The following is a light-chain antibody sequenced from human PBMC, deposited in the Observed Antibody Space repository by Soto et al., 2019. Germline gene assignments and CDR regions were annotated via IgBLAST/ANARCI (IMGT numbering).Light chain of an antibody. V-gene: IGKV1-5*01. CDR1: QSISNW. Sequence: DIQMTQSPSTLSASVGDRVTITCRASQSISNWLAWYQQKQGKAPKLLIYDASSLESGVPSRFSGSGPGTEFTLTISSLQPDDFATYYCQQYNSYWGTFGQGTKVDIK. CDR2: DAS. CDR3: QQYNSYWGT. J-gene: IGKJ1*01.